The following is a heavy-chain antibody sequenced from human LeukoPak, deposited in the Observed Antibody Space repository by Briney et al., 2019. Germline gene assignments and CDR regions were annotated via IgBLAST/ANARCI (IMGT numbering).Heavy chain of an antibody. V-gene: IGHV3-33*01. CDR3: ARDSCLIKTCLDY. J-gene: IGHJ4*03. Sequence: PGGSLRLSCATSGFIFSHFGMHWVRQAPGKGLEWVAAIQSDGSQEYFADSVKGRSTISRDKSKSTMYLQIDTLRAEDTAVYYCARDSCLIKTCLDYWGQGTTVTVSS. CDR1: GFIFSHFG. CDR2: IQSDGSQE. D-gene: IGHD3-10*01.